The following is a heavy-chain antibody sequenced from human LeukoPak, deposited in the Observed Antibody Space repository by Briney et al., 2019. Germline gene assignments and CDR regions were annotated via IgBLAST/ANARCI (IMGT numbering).Heavy chain of an antibody. J-gene: IGHJ4*02. D-gene: IGHD4-11*01. V-gene: IGHV4-34*01. CDR1: GGSFSGYY. CDR3: ARAEINDYSRY. Sequence: SETLSLTCAVSGGSFSGYYWNWIRQPPGKGLEWIGEINHSGRTNYNPSLKSRVSLSIDTSKNQFSLKLTSVTAADTAVYYCARAEINDYSRYWGQGIPVIVSS. CDR2: INHSGRT.